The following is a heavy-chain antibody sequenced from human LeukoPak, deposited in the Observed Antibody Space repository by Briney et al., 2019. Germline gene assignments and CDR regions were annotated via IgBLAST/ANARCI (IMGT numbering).Heavy chain of an antibody. Sequence: SETLSLTCTVPGGSISSYYWSWIRQPAGKGLEWIGRIYTSGSTNYNPSLKSRVTMSVDTPKNQFSLKLSSVTAADTAVYYCARDNNYYGSGSYHDYWGQGTLVTVSS. V-gene: IGHV4-4*07. D-gene: IGHD3-10*01. CDR2: IYTSGST. CDR3: ARDNNYYGSGSYHDY. CDR1: GGSISSYY. J-gene: IGHJ4*02.